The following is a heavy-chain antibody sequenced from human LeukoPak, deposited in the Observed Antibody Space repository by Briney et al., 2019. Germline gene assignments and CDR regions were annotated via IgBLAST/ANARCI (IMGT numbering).Heavy chain of an antibody. CDR3: ARSPGSGYPYYFDY. CDR2: IYYSGNT. Sequence: KPSETLSLTCTVSGGSISSSNYYWGWIRQPPGKGPEWIGSIYYSGNTYYNPSLKSRLTISVDTSKSQFSLKLSSVTAADTAVYYRARSPGSGYPYYFDYWGQGTLVTFSS. D-gene: IGHD3-3*01. J-gene: IGHJ4*02. CDR1: GGSISSSNYY. V-gene: IGHV4-39*01.